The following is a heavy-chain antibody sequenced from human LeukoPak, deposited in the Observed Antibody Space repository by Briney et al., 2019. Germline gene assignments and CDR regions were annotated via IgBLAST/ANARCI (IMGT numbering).Heavy chain of an antibody. D-gene: IGHD3-22*01. CDR1: GFTFSDYY. CDR2: ISSSGSTI. J-gene: IGHJ4*02. CDR3: AKGPPTYYYDSSGYDGYFDY. V-gene: IGHV3-11*04. Sequence: GGSLRLSCAASGFTFSDYYMSWIRQAPGKGLEWVSYISSSGSTIYYADSVKGRFTISRDNAKNSLYLQMNSLRAEDTAVYYCAKGPPTYYYDSSGYDGYFDYWGQGTLVTVSS.